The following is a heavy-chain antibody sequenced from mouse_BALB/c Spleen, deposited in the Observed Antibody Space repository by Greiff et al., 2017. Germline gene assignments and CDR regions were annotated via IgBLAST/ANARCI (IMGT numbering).Heavy chain of an antibody. D-gene: IGHD2-14*01. CDR3: ARLGYRYDFDY. J-gene: IGHJ2*01. Sequence: QVQLKESGAELMKPGASVKISCKATGYTFSSYWIEWVKQRPGHGLEWIGEILPGSGSTNYNEKFKGKATFTADTSSNTAYMQLSSLTSEDSAVYYCARLGYRYDFDYWGQGTTLTVSS. CDR2: ILPGSGST. V-gene: IGHV1-9*01. CDR1: GYTFSSYW.